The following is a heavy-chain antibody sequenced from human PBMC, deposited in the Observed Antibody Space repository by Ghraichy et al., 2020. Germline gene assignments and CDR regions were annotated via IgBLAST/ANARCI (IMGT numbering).Heavy chain of an antibody. CDR1: GGSISSSSYY. D-gene: IGHD3-22*01. J-gene: IGHJ3*02. CDR2: IYYSGST. CDR3: ARLSDSSSNGAFDI. Sequence: SETLSLTCTVSGGSISSSSYYWGWIRQPPGKGLEWIGSIYYSGSTYYNPSLKSRVTISVDTSKNQFSLKLSSVTAADTAVYYCARLSDSSSNGAFDIWGQGTMVTVSS. V-gene: IGHV4-39*01.